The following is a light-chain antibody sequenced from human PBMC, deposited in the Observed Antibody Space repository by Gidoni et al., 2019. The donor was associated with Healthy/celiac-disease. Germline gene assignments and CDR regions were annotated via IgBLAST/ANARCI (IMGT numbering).Light chain of an antibody. CDR2: LGT. J-gene: IGKJ4*01. V-gene: IGKV2-28*01. Sequence: DIVMTPSPLSMPVTPGEPASIPCRSSQSLLHSNGYNYVYWYLQKPGHSPQLLIYLGTKRASGVPDRCSSSGAGTVFTLKISRVDAEDVGVYYCMQALQTPSTFGGGTKVEIK. CDR1: QSLLHSNGYNY. CDR3: MQALQTPST.